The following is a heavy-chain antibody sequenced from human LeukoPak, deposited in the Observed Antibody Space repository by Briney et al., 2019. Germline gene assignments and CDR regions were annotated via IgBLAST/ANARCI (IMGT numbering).Heavy chain of an antibody. D-gene: IGHD5-24*01. CDR2: INPNSGGT. J-gene: IGHJ5*02. Sequence: ASVKVSRKASGYTFTGYYMHWVRQAPGQGLEWMGWINPNSGGTNYAQKFQGRVTMTRDTSISTAYMELSRLRSDDTAVYYCARVPVIEMPQYNWFDPWGQGTLVTVSS. CDR3: ARVPVIEMPQYNWFDP. V-gene: IGHV1-2*02. CDR1: GYTFTGYY.